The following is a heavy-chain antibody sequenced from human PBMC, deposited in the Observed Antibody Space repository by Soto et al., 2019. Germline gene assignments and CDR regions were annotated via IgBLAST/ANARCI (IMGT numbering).Heavy chain of an antibody. CDR2: ISGSGGST. CDR1: GFTFSSYA. Sequence: EVQLLESGGGLVQPGGSLRLSCAASGFTFSSYAMSWVRQAPGKGLEWVSAISGSGGSTYYADSVKGRFTISRDNSKNTLYLQMNSLRAEDTAVYYCAKHYCSSTSCYVGMDVWGQGTTVTVSS. J-gene: IGHJ6*02. V-gene: IGHV3-23*01. CDR3: AKHYCSSTSCYVGMDV. D-gene: IGHD2-2*01.